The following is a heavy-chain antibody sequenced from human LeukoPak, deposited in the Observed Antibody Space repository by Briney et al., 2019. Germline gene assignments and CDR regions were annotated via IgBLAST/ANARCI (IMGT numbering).Heavy chain of an antibody. Sequence: PSETLSLTCTVSGGSISSSSYYWGWIRQPPGKGLEWIGSIYYSGSTYYNPSLKSRVTISVDTSKNQFSLKLSSVTAADTAVYYCARSGRGTPGSSGYYYFDYWGQGTLVTVSS. CDR1: GGSISSSSYY. CDR3: ARSGRGTPGSSGYYYFDY. D-gene: IGHD3-22*01. V-gene: IGHV4-39*07. J-gene: IGHJ4*02. CDR2: IYYSGST.